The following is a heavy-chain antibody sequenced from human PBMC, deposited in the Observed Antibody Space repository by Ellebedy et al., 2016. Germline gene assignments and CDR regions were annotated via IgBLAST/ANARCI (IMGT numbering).Heavy chain of an antibody. CDR3: ARGGSAWHGFDY. J-gene: IGHJ4*02. CDR1: GFTFSTYS. CDR2: ISSSRSTI. D-gene: IGHD6-19*01. Sequence: GESLKISCAASGFTFSTYSINWVRQAPGKGLEWVSYISSSRSTIYYADSVKGRFTISRDNAKNSLYLQMNSLRDEDTAVYYCARGGSAWHGFDYWGQGTLVTVSS. V-gene: IGHV3-48*02.